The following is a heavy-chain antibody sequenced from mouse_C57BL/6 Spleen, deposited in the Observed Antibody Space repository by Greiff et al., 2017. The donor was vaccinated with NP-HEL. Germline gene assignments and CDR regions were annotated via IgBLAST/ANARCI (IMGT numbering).Heavy chain of an antibody. Sequence: DVKLQESGGGLVKPGGSLKLSCAASGFTFSDYGMHWVRQAPEKGLEWVAYISSGSSTIYYADTVKGRFTISRDNAKSTLFLQMTSLRSEDTAMYDCARPFYDRGVFDYWGQGTTLTVSS. CDR2: ISSGSSTI. D-gene: IGHD2-12*01. CDR1: GFTFSDYG. J-gene: IGHJ2*01. V-gene: IGHV5-17*01. CDR3: ARPFYDRGVFDY.